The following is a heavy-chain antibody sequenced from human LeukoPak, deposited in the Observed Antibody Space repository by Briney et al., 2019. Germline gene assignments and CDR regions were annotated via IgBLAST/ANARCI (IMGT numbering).Heavy chain of an antibody. D-gene: IGHD4-17*01. CDR3: ARENGDYGYYYMDV. Sequence: GGSLRLSCAASGFTFSSYWMSWVRQAPGKGLEWVANIKQDGSEKYYVDSVKGRFTISRDNAKNSLYLQMNSLRAEVTAVYYCARENGDYGYYYMDVWGKGTTVTVSS. J-gene: IGHJ6*03. CDR2: IKQDGSEK. CDR1: GFTFSSYW. V-gene: IGHV3-7*01.